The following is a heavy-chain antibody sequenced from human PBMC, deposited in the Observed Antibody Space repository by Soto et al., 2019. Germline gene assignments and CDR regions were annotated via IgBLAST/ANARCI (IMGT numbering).Heavy chain of an antibody. V-gene: IGHV4-59*11. CDR3: ARGGWSLDY. CDR1: GGSIISHY. CDR2: IHDSGST. Sequence: SETLSLTCSVSGGSIISHYWSWIRQPPGKGLGWIGYIHDSGSTDYNPSLKSRLTISVDTSKNQFSLKLSSVTAADTAVYYCARGGWSLDYWGQGTLVTVSS. D-gene: IGHD2-15*01. J-gene: IGHJ4*02.